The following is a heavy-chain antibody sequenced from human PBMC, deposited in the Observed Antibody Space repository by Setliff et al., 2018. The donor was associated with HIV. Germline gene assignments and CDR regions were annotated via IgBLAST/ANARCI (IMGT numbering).Heavy chain of an antibody. J-gene: IGHJ4*02. D-gene: IGHD6-19*01. V-gene: IGHV4-34*01. CDR1: GGSFSGYY. CDR2: VTHSGRT. Sequence: PSETLSLTCAVYGGSFSGYYWSWIRQPPGKGLEWIGEVTHSGRTNYNPSLGSRVTTSVDTSKKQFSLRLTSVTAADTAVYYCARGVRDNSGWSSYYFDYWGQGTLVTVSS. CDR3: ARGVRDNSGWSSYYFDY.